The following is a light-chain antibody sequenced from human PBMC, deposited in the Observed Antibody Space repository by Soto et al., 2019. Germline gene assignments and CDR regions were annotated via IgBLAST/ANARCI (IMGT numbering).Light chain of an antibody. Sequence: IQMTQSPSTLSASVGDRVTITCRASQSVNGWLAWYQQKPGKAPKLLISEASSLDSGVPSRFSGSGSGTEYVLTITSLQPEDFATYYCQQDDTYSTFGGGNTVESK. CDR2: EAS. CDR1: QSVNGW. V-gene: IGKV1-5*01. CDR3: QQDDTYST. J-gene: IGKJ4*01.